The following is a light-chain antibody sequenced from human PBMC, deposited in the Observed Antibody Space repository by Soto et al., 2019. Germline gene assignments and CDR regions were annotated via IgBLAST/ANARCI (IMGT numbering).Light chain of an antibody. CDR2: DAS. J-gene: IGKJ1*01. CDR3: QQRSNGRRT. V-gene: IGKV3-11*01. Sequence: AKVPYRLTLSLGGRPTLYSRASQSVSSYLAWYQQKPGQAPRLLIYDASNRATGIPARFSGSGSGTDFTLTICSLEPEDFAVYYCQQRSNGRRTFGQGTKVDIK. CDR1: QSVSSY.